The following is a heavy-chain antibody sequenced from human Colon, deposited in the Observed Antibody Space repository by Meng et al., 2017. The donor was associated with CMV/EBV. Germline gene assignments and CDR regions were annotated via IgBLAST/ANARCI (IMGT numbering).Heavy chain of an antibody. CDR1: GYTFTSYD. J-gene: IGHJ4*02. CDR3: TRDGGSYDFADY. Sequence: ASVKVSCKASGYTFTSYDINWVRQATGQGLEWMGWMNPNSGNTGYAQKFQGRVTMTRNTSISTAYMELSSLRSEDTAVYHCTRDGGSYDFADYWGQGTLVTVSS. D-gene: IGHD1-26*01. CDR2: MNPNSGNT. V-gene: IGHV1-8*01.